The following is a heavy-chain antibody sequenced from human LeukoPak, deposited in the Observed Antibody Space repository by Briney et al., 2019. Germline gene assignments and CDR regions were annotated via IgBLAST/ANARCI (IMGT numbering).Heavy chain of an antibody. CDR1: GFTFSDYY. Sequence: GGSLRLSCAASGFTFSDYYMNWIRQAPGKGLEWVSYISSSGSIIYYADSVKGRFTISRDNAKNSLYLQMNSLRAEDTAVYYCARVPYGSGSSIDYWGQGTLVTVSS. V-gene: IGHV3-11*04. CDR3: ARVPYGSGSSIDY. J-gene: IGHJ4*02. CDR2: ISSSGSII. D-gene: IGHD3-10*01.